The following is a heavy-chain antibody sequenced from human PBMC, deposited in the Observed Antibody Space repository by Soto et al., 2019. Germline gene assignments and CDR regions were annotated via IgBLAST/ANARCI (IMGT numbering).Heavy chain of an antibody. Sequence: ESGGGVVQPGRSLRLSCAASGFTFSSYGMHWVRQAPGKGLEWVAVISYDGSNKYYADSVKGRFTISRDNSKNTLYLQMNSLRAEDTAVYYCAKAFDYGMDVWGQGTTVTVSS. CDR1: GFTFSSYG. D-gene: IGHD3-10*01. V-gene: IGHV3-30*18. J-gene: IGHJ6*02. CDR3: AKAFDYGMDV. CDR2: ISYDGSNK.